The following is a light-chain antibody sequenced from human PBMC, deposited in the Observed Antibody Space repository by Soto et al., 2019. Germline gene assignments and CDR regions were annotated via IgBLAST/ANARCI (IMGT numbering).Light chain of an antibody. CDR2: GAS. CDR1: QIVISD. CDR3: QQNNNWPRT. Sequence: ETVMTQSPATLSVSPGERATLSCRASQIVISDLAWYQKKPGQAPRLLICGASTRATGIPARFSGGGSGTEFTLTISSLQSEDFAVYYCQQNNNWPRTFGQGTKVDIK. J-gene: IGKJ1*01. V-gene: IGKV3-15*01.